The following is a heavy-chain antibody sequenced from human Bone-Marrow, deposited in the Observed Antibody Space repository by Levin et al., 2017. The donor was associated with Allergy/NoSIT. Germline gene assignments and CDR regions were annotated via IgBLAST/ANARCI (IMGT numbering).Heavy chain of an antibody. D-gene: IGHD6-13*01. CDR2: IKTDGITT. J-gene: IGHJ4*01. CDR3: ATGEGAAPGISNY. Sequence: GGSLRLSCAASGFSFSNYWMHWVRQAPGKGLMWVSRIKTDGITTDYADSVKGRFTISRDNAKSTLFLQMNSLSVEDTAMYYCATGEGAAPGISNYWGHGTLVTVSS. V-gene: IGHV3-74*01. CDR1: GFSFSNYW.